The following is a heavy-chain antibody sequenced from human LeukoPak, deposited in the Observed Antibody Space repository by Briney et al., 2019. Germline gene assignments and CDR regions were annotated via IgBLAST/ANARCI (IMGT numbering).Heavy chain of an antibody. CDR3: ARAYYYDRSGY. CDR2: IEQDGSEK. V-gene: IGHV3-7*04. D-gene: IGHD3-22*01. CDR1: GFTFSNAW. Sequence: GGSLRLSCAASGFTFSNAWMGWVRQAPGKGLEWVANIEQDGSEKYYVDSVKGRFTISRDNAKNALSLQMNSLRVEDTAVYYCARAYYYDRSGYWGQGTQVTVSS. J-gene: IGHJ4*02.